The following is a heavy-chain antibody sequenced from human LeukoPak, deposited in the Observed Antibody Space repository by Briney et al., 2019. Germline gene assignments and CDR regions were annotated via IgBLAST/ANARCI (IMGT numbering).Heavy chain of an antibody. Sequence: GESLKISCQGSGYYFDGSWIGWVRQMPGKGLEWVGIIYPGDSDTKYSPSFRGRGTISVDNYLKTAYLHWSSLQAYDTGIYYCARHHAEDHKTDYWGQGTLVTVSS. J-gene: IGHJ4*02. CDR3: ARHHAEDHKTDY. V-gene: IGHV5-51*01. CDR2: IYPGDSDT. D-gene: IGHD1-14*01. CDR1: GYYFDGSW.